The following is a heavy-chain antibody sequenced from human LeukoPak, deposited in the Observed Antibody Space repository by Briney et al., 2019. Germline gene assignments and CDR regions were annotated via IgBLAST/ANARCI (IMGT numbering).Heavy chain of an antibody. V-gene: IGHV4-59*08. Sequence: SETLSLTCTVSGGSISSYYWSWIRQPPGKGLEWIGYIYYSGSTNYNPSLKSRVTISVDTSKNQFSLKLSSVTAADTAVYYCARPDFESGSQDCGMDVWGQGTTVTVSS. CDR1: GGSISSYY. CDR3: ARPDFESGSQDCGMDV. CDR2: IYYSGST. D-gene: IGHD3-3*01. J-gene: IGHJ6*02.